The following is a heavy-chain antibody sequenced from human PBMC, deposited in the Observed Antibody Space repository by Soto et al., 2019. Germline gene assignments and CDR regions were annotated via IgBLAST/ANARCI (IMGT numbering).Heavy chain of an antibody. D-gene: IGHD3-9*01. Sequence: GSLRLSCATSGFTFINHAMTWVRQAPGKAPQWVATVDGSGAAPFYAESVKGRFTISRDNSKNTLYLQMNSLRAEDTAVYFCAKWEVFVTGHLATQSSLASWGQGTLVTVSS. CDR1: GFTFINHA. CDR2: VDGSGAAP. V-gene: IGHV3-23*01. J-gene: IGHJ4*02. CDR3: AKWEVFVTGHLATQSSLAS.